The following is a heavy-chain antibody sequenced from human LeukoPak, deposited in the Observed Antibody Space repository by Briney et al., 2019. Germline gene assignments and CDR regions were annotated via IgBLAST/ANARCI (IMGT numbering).Heavy chain of an antibody. Sequence: GGSLRLSYAASGFTFSSYSMNWVRQAPGKGLEWVSSISVDSNYLYYVDSLRRRFTVSRDNTKNSLYLQMDSLRAEDTAVYYCVRVHCSGGGCYQRNDGLEIWGQGTMVTVSS. CDR2: ISVDSNYL. V-gene: IGHV3-21*01. D-gene: IGHD2-15*01. CDR3: VRVHCSGGGCYQRNDGLEI. J-gene: IGHJ3*02. CDR1: GFTFSSYS.